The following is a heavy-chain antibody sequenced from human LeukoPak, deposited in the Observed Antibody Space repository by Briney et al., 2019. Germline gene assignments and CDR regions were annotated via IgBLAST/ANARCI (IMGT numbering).Heavy chain of an antibody. CDR1: GFTFSSYS. CDR2: ISSSSSYI. CDR3: ARAPSYATSGPQIRRPNPGNYYYYGMDV. Sequence: PGGSLRLSCAASGFTFSSYSMNWVRQAPGKGLEWVSSISSSSSYIYYADSVKGRFTISRDNAKNSLYLQMNSLRAEDTAVYYCARAPSYATSGPQIRRPNPGNYYYYGMDVWGQGTTVTVSS. J-gene: IGHJ6*02. D-gene: IGHD2-2*01. V-gene: IGHV3-21*01.